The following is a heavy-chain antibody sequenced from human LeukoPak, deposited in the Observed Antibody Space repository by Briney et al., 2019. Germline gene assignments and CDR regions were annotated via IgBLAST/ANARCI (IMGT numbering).Heavy chain of an antibody. Sequence: ASETLSLTCTVSGGSVSSGSHFWSWIRQPPGKGLEWIGYIYYTGSTNYNPSLKSRLTISIDTSKNQFSLKLTSVTAADTAVYYCARYLAAGYFDLWGRGTLVTVSS. D-gene: IGHD6-25*01. V-gene: IGHV4-61*01. J-gene: IGHJ2*01. CDR1: GGSVSSGSHF. CDR3: ARYLAAGYFDL. CDR2: IYYTGST.